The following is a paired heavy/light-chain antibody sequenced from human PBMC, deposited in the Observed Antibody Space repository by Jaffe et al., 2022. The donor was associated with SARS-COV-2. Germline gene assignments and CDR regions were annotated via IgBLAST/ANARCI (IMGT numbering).Heavy chain of an antibody. CDR1: DYSISNGYY. D-gene: IGHD3-16*02. Sequence: QVQLQESGPGLVKPSETLSLVCNVSDYSISNGYYWGWIRQSPGRGLEWIGSIYHTGNTYFNPSLKSRVTLSIDTSKNQFSLKMASATAADTAVYYCARLPPYRAFDIWGQGTMVTVSS. CDR3: ARLPPYRAFDI. J-gene: IGHJ3*02. CDR2: IYHTGNT. V-gene: IGHV4-38-2*02.
Light chain of an antibody. CDR2: AGS. CDR3: QHYTSSPSLT. J-gene: IGKJ4*01. V-gene: IGKV3-20*01. Sequence: EIVLTQSPGTLSLSPGERATLSCKASQIITNNLLAWYQQRAGQPPRLLIYAGSSRATGIPDRFSGSGSGTDFALTISRLEPEDFAVYYCQHYTSSPSLTFGGGTRVDIK. CDR1: QIITNNL.